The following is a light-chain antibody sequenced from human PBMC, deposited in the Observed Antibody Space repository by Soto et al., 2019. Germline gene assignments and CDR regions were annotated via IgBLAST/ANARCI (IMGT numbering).Light chain of an antibody. CDR2: EDY. J-gene: IGLJ3*02. CDR3: QSYDATNQV. CDR1: SGSIASNY. Sequence: NFMLTQPHSVSESPGKTVTISCTRSSGSIASNYVQWYQQRPGSSPTTVIYEDYQRPSGVPDRFSGSIDSSSNSASLTISGLETEDEADYYCQSYDATNQVFGGGT. V-gene: IGLV6-57*01.